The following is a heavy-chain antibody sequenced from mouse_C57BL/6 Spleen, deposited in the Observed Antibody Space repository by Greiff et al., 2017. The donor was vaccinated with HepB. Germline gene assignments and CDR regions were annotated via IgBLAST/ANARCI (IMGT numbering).Heavy chain of an antibody. D-gene: IGHD1-1*01. V-gene: IGHV3-6*01. CDR3: ASAPHYYGSSSYWYFDV. Sequence: EVQLVESGPGLVKPSQSLSLTCSVTGYSITSGYYWNWIRQFPGNKLEWMGYISYDGSNNYNPTLKNRISITRDTSKNQFFLKLNSVTTTDTATYYCASAPHYYGSSSYWYFDVWGTGTTVTVSS. CDR1: GYSITSGYY. J-gene: IGHJ1*03. CDR2: ISYDGSN.